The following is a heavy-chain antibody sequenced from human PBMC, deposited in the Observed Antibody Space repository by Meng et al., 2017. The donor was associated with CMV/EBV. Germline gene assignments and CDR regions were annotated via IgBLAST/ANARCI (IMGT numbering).Heavy chain of an antibody. CDR2: ISSSGSTI. Sequence: GGSLRLSCAASGFTFSSYAMHWVRQAPGKGLEWVSYISSSGSTIYYADSVKGRFTISRDNAKNSLYLQMNSLRAEDTAVYYCARAGGMYVGGSGIDYFDYWGQGTLVTVSS. CDR1: GFTFSSYA. J-gene: IGHJ4*02. D-gene: IGHD3-10*01. CDR3: ARAGGMYVGGSGIDYFDY. V-gene: IGHV3-48*04.